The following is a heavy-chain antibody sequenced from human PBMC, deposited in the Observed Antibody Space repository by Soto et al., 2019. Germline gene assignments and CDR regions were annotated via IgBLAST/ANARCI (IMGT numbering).Heavy chain of an antibody. CDR1: GFSLSTSGVG. Sequence: QITLKESGPPLVKPTQTLTLTCTFSGFSLSTSGVGVGWIRQPPGKALEWLALIYCDDDKRYSPSLKNRLTITKENYKNQVVLTMTNVDPVDTAPYYCAHRRPNSSGWPFDFWGQGTLVTVSS. CDR3: AHRRPNSSGWPFDF. CDR2: IYCDDDK. V-gene: IGHV2-5*02. D-gene: IGHD6-19*01. J-gene: IGHJ4*02.